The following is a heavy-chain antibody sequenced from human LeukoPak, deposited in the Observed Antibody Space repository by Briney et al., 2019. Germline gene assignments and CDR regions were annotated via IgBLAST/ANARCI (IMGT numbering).Heavy chain of an antibody. Sequence: GGSLRMFCAASCFNFISYSLNWFRQALGKELEEVSSISSSSSYIYYADSVKGRFTVTRDNAKNSLYLQMNSLRAEDTAVYYCASMAPRANSDYWGQGTLVTVSS. J-gene: IGHJ4*02. CDR2: ISSSSSYI. CDR3: ASMAPRANSDY. CDR1: CFNFISYS. D-gene: IGHD5-24*01. V-gene: IGHV3-21*01.